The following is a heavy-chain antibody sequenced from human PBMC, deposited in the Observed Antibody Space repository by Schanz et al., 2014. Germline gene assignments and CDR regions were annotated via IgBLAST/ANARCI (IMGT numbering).Heavy chain of an antibody. J-gene: IGHJ4*02. CDR2: INPSGGST. D-gene: IGHD3-16*01. CDR1: GYTFTSYY. Sequence: QLMQSGSEVRKPGASVKVSCEASGYTFTSYYMHWVRQAPGQGLEWMGIINPSGGSTSYAQRFQGRVTMTRNTSITTAYLELSSLRSGDTAVYYCTKGRTFGRWGQGTLVTVSS. CDR3: TKGRTFGR. V-gene: IGHV1-46*01.